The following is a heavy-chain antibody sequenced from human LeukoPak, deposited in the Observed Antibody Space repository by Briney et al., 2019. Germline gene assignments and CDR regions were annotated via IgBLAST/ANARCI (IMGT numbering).Heavy chain of an antibody. CDR1: GGSFSGYY. CDR3: ARVTIFGVVIIRRARQYYFDY. Sequence: SETLSLTCAVYGGSFSGYYWSWNRQPPGKGLEWIGEINHSGSTNYNPSLKSRVTISVDTSKNQFSLKLSSVTAADTAVYYCARVTIFGVVIIRRARQYYFDYWGQGTLVTVSS. J-gene: IGHJ4*02. CDR2: INHSGST. V-gene: IGHV4-34*01. D-gene: IGHD3-3*01.